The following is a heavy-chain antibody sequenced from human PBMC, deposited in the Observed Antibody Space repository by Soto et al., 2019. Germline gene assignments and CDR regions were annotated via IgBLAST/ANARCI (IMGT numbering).Heavy chain of an antibody. D-gene: IGHD3-22*01. Sequence: ASVKVSCKASGYTFTSYGISWVRQAPGQGLERMGWISAYNGNTNYAQKLQGRVTMTTDTSTSTAYMELRSLRSDDTAVYYCARKSTQGVYWYYYDSSGYPDFDYWGQGTLVTVS. J-gene: IGHJ4*02. CDR1: GYTFTSYG. CDR3: ARKSTQGVYWYYYDSSGYPDFDY. CDR2: ISAYNGNT. V-gene: IGHV1-18*01.